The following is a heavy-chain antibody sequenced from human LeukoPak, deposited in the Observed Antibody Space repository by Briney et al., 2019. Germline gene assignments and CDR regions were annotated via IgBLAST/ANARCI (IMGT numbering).Heavy chain of an antibody. CDR3: AREVWEEIVGTPHFDY. CDR1: GFTFDDYG. V-gene: IGHV3-20*01. J-gene: IGHJ4*02. D-gene: IGHD5-12*01. Sequence: GGSLRLSCAASGFTFDDYGMSWVRQAPGKGLEWVSGINWNGGSTGYADSVKGRFTISRDNAKNSLYLQMNSLRAEDTALYHCAREVWEEIVGTPHFDYWGQGTLVTVSS. CDR2: INWNGGST.